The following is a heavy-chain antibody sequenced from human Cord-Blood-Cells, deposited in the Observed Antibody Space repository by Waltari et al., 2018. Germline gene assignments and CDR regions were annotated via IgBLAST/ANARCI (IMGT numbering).Heavy chain of an antibody. J-gene: IGHJ4*02. CDR1: GYTFTGYY. Sequence: QVQLVQSGAEVKKPGASVKVSCKASGYTFTGYYMHWVGQVPGQGLEGMGWINPNSGGTNYAQKFQGRVTMTRDTSISTAYMELSRLRSDDTAVYYCARAFRYGGNSFDYWGQGTLVTVSS. CDR2: INPNSGGT. V-gene: IGHV1-2*02. CDR3: ARAFRYGGNSFDY. D-gene: IGHD4-17*01.